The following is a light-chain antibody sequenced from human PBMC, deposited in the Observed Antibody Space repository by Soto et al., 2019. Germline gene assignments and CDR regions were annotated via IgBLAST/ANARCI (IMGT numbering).Light chain of an antibody. CDR3: QQYKTYWT. Sequence: DIQMNQSASTLSASVGDRVTIVCRASQSVSSWLAWFKQKPGKAPKLLIYKASNSQSGVYSSFSGGGSGTEFTLTIRSLKPDDFATYDCQQYKTYWTFGPGTKVDI. CDR1: QSVSSW. V-gene: IGKV1-5*03. J-gene: IGKJ1*01. CDR2: KAS.